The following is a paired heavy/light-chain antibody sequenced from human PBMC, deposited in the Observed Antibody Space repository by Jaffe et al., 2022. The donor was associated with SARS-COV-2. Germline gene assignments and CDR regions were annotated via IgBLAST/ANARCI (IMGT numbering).Heavy chain of an antibody. V-gene: IGHV4-38-2*02. D-gene: IGHD3-16*01. CDR1: GYSVSSDYS. Sequence: QVQLQESGPGLVKPSETLSLTCSVSGYSVSSDYSWGWIRQPPGEGLEWIGLIYHSGTAYYNPSLKSRVVISIDTSKNQFSLKLNSVTAADTAIYYCARDFRGGGSDWGRGTLVTVSS. J-gene: IGHJ4*02. CDR2: IYHSGTA. CDR3: ARDFRGGGSD.
Light chain of an antibody. V-gene: IGLV2-8*01. CDR3: SSHAGSSWV. CDR1: SGDIGGYNW. Sequence: QSALTQPPSASGSPGQSVTISCTGTSGDIGGYNWVSWYQQHPGKAPKLMIYEVSKRPSGVPDRFSGSKSGNTASLTVSGLQAEDEADYYCSSHAGSSWVFGGGTKLTVL. CDR2: EVS. J-gene: IGLJ3*02.